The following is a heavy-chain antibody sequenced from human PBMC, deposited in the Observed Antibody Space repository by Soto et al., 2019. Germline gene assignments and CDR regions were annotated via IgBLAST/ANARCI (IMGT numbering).Heavy chain of an antibody. CDR3: ARGKGMEENYYYHGMDV. D-gene: IGHD1-1*01. CDR2: INGANGNT. V-gene: IGHV1-3*01. J-gene: IGHJ6*02. CDR1: GYSFSTYS. Sequence: QVQVVQSGAEVKKPGASVKVSCKASGYSFSTYSMHWVRQAPGQGLEWMGWINGANGNTRYSQKFKDRVSISRDTPASTGYMELISLRSEDTAVYYCARGKGMEENYYYHGMDVWGPGTTVIVSS.